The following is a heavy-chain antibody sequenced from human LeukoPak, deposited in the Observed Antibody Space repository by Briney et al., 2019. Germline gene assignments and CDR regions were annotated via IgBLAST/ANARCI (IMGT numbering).Heavy chain of an antibody. J-gene: IGHJ6*04. Sequence: SETLSLTCTVSGGSISSGNYYWGCIRQPPGKGLEWIGYISHSGRTNFNPSLKSRVTISTDTSKSSFSLRLSSVTAADTAVYYCARGRSYNEILTGYGDYLDVWGKGTTVTVSS. D-gene: IGHD3-9*01. CDR2: ISHSGRT. V-gene: IGHV4-61*03. CDR1: GGSISSGNYY. CDR3: ARGRSYNEILTGYGDYLDV.